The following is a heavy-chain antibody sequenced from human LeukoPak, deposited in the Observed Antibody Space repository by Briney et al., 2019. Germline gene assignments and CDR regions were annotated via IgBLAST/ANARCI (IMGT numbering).Heavy chain of an antibody. Sequence: SETLSLTCTVSGYSLTSAYYWGWIRQPPGKGLEWIGSFFLKGSTYYNPSLKSRVTISVDTSKNQFSLTLSSVTAADTAVYYCARVGKTGGNLYFDYWGQGTLVTVSS. CDR1: GYSLTSAYY. J-gene: IGHJ4*02. D-gene: IGHD4-23*01. V-gene: IGHV4-38-2*02. CDR2: FFLKGST. CDR3: ARVGKTGGNLYFDY.